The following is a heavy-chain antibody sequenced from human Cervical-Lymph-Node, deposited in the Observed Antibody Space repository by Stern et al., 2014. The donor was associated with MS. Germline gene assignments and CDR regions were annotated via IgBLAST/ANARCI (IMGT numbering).Heavy chain of an antibody. Sequence: EVQLEESGGGLVQPGRSLRLSCVASGFRFDDYAMHWVRQAPGKGLEWVSGMSRSGGSRGYADSVKGRLTMSRDNAKKSLSLEMNSLRAEDTALYYCAKDLATTMIVVAGMDVWGQGTTVIVSS. CDR3: AKDLATTMIVVAGMDV. D-gene: IGHD3-22*01. CDR1: GFRFDDYA. CDR2: MSRSGGSR. V-gene: IGHV3-9*01. J-gene: IGHJ6*02.